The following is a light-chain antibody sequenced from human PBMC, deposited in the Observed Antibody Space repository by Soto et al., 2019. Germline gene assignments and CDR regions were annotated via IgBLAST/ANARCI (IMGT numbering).Light chain of an antibody. CDR3: SSYTSANTLL. CDR2: EVT. J-gene: IGLJ1*01. Sequence: QSALTQPASVSGSPGQAITISCTGTDSDIGAYNYVAWYQQHPGKAPKLLIFEVTNRPSGVSIRFSGSKSGNTASLTISGLQAEDEADYYCSSYTSANTLLFGPGTKLT. V-gene: IGLV2-14*01. CDR1: DSDIGAYNY.